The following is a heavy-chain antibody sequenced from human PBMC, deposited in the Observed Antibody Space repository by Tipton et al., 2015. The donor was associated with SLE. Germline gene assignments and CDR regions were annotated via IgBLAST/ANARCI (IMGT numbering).Heavy chain of an antibody. CDR2: INHSGST. Sequence: TLSLTCTVSGGSISGYYWSWIRQPPGKGLEWIGEINHSGSTNYNPSLKSRVTISVDMSKNQFSLKLSSVTAADTAVYYCARGLPPRRITIFGVVTPRYYFDYWGQGTLVTVSS. V-gene: IGHV4-34*01. D-gene: IGHD3-3*01. CDR3: ARGLPPRRITIFGVVTPRYYFDY. J-gene: IGHJ4*02. CDR1: GGSISGYY.